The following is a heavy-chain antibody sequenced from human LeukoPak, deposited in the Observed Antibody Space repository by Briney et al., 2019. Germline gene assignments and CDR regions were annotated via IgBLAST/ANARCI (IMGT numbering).Heavy chain of an antibody. J-gene: IGHJ4*02. V-gene: IGHV3-30*18. CDR3: AKARWSPLYYFDY. Sequence: GGSLRLSCAASGFPFSSYGMHWLRQAPGKGLEWVAVISYDGSNKYYADSVKGRFTISRDNSKNTLYLQMNSLRAEDTAVYYCAKARWSPLYYFDYWGQGTLVTVSS. CDR2: ISYDGSNK. CDR1: GFPFSSYG. D-gene: IGHD5-24*01.